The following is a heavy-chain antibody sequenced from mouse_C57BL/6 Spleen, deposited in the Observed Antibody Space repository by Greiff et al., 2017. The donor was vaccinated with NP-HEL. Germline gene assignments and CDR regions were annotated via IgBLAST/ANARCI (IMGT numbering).Heavy chain of an antibody. CDR2: IYPGNSDT. CDR3: TSYYSNRDAMDY. D-gene: IGHD2-5*01. V-gene: IGHV1-5*01. J-gene: IGHJ4*01. Sequence: EVMLVESGTVLARPGASVKMSCKTSGYTFTSYWMHWVKQRPGQGLEWIGAIYPGNSDTSYNQKFKGKAKLTAVTSASTAYMELSSLTNEDSAVYYCTSYYSNRDAMDYWGQGTSVTVSS. CDR1: GYTFTSYW.